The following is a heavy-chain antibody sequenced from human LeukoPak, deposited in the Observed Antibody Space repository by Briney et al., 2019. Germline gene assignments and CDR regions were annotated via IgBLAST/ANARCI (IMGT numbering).Heavy chain of an antibody. D-gene: IGHD2/OR15-2a*01. CDR1: GFTFSSYA. CDR3: ARDRGYYLFDY. CDR2: ISYDGSNK. V-gene: IGHV3-30-3*01. Sequence: PGGSLSLSCAASGFTFSSYAMHWVRQAPGKGLEWVAVISYDGSNKYYADSVKGRFTISRDNSKNTLYLQMNSLRAEDTAVYYCARDRGYYLFDYWGQGTLVTVSS. J-gene: IGHJ4*02.